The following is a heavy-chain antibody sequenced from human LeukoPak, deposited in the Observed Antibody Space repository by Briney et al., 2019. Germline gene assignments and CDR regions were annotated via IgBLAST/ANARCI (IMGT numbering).Heavy chain of an antibody. CDR2: INAANGNT. CDR1: GYTFTSYA. D-gene: IGHD5-12*01. V-gene: IGHV1-3*01. J-gene: IGHJ4*02. CDR3: ARDLLGGGYSGYTSYYFDY. Sequence: ASVKVSCKASGYTFTSYAMHWVRQAPGQRLEWMGWINAANGNTKYSQKFQGRVTITRDTSASTAYMELSSLRSEDTAVYYCARDLLGGGYSGYTSYYFDYWGQGTLVTVSS.